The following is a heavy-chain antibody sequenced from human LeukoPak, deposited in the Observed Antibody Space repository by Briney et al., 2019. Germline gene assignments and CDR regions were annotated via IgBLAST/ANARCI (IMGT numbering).Heavy chain of an antibody. Sequence: GGSLRLSCVASGFTFSNYNMNWVRQAPGKGLEWVSYISSTSSTIYYADSVKGQFTISRDNSKNTLYLQMNSLRAEDTAVYYCARSTSSWLYYDFWGQGTLVTVSS. CDR3: ARSTSSWLYYDF. D-gene: IGHD6-13*01. CDR2: ISSTSSTI. J-gene: IGHJ4*02. V-gene: IGHV3-48*04. CDR1: GFTFSNYN.